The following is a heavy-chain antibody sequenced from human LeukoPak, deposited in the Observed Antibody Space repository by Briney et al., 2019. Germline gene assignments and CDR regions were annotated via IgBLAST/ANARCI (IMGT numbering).Heavy chain of an antibody. CDR1: GGSISSYY. D-gene: IGHD2-15*01. J-gene: IGHJ4*02. Sequence: PSETLSLTCTVSGGSISSYYWSWIRQPPGKGLEWIGYIYYSGSTYYNPSLKSRVTISVDTSKNQFSLKLSSVTAADTAVYYCARDIRFILLNWGQGTLVTVSS. CDR3: ARDIRFILLN. V-gene: IGHV4-59*12. CDR2: IYYSGST.